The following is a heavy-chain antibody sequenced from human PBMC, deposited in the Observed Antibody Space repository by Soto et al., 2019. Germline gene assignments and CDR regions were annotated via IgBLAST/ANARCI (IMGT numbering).Heavy chain of an antibody. D-gene: IGHD6-13*01. V-gene: IGHV3-30*04. CDR1: GFTFSSYA. Sequence: QVQLVESGGGVVQPGRSLRLSCAASGFTFSSYAMHWVRQAPGKGLEWVAVISYDGRNIFYADSVKGRFTISRDNSKNTLHVLMNSLTTEDTAVYYCARATVAAHYYYGMDVWGQGTTVTVSS. CDR3: ARATVAAHYYYGMDV. CDR2: ISYDGRNI. J-gene: IGHJ6*02.